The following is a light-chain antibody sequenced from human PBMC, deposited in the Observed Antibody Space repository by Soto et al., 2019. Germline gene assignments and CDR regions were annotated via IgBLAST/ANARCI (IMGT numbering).Light chain of an antibody. CDR1: ISDVGNYIF. J-gene: IGLJ1*01. V-gene: IGLV2-14*01. Sequence: QSPLTQPASVSGSPGQSVTISCTGTISDVGNYIFVSWYRQHPGKAPKLMIYDINNRPSGVSNRFSGSKSGNTASLTISGLQAEDEADYYCVSYTTSASYVFGTGTKV. CDR3: VSYTTSASYV. CDR2: DIN.